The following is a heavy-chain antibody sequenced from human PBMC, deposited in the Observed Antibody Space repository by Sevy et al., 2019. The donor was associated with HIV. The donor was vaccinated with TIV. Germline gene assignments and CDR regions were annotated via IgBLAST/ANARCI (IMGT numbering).Heavy chain of an antibody. CDR2: INHSGST. J-gene: IGHJ4*02. Sequence: SETLSLTCAVYGGSFSGYYWSWIRQPPGKGLEWIGEINHSGSTNYNPSLKSRVTISVDTSKNQFSLKLSSVTAADTAVYYCARGFYYYDGSGYYFFDYWGQGTLVTVSS. D-gene: IGHD3-22*01. V-gene: IGHV4-34*01. CDR1: GGSFSGYY. CDR3: ARGFYYYDGSGYYFFDY.